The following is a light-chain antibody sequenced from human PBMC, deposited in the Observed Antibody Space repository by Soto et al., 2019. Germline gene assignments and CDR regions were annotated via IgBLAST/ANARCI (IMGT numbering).Light chain of an antibody. CDR2: EVN. CDR1: SSDVGSYSL. J-gene: IGLJ1*01. CDR3: CSSGGSPTYV. V-gene: IGLV2-23*02. Sequence: QSVLTQPASVSGSPGQSITISCTGTSSDVGSYSLVSWYQQRPGKVPQLIIFEVNKRPSGVSNRFSGSKSGNTASLTISGLKVEDEADYYCCSSGGSPTYVFGTGTKLTVL.